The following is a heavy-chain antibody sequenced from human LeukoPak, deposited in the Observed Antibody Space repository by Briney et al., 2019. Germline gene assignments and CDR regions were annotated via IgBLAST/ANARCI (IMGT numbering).Heavy chain of an antibody. CDR1: GFTFSSYS. CDR3: AGQWFGEFDAFDI. D-gene: IGHD3-10*01. Sequence: GGSLRLSCAASGFTFSSYSMNWVRQAPGKGLEWVSYISSSSSTIYYADSVKGRFTISRDSAKNSLYLQMNSLRAEDTAVYYCAGQWFGEFDAFDIWGQGTMVTVSS. J-gene: IGHJ3*02. CDR2: ISSSSSTI. V-gene: IGHV3-48*04.